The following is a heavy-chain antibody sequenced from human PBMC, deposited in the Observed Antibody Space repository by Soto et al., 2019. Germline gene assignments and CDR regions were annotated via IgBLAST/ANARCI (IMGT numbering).Heavy chain of an antibody. Sequence: GASVKVSCKASGYTFTGYYMHWVRQAPGQGLEWMGWINPNSGGTNYAQKFQGWVTISVDKSKNQFSLKLSSVTAADTAVYYCARKEYRLYYYGMDVWGQGTTVTVSS. J-gene: IGHJ6*02. V-gene: IGHV1-2*04. CDR2: INPNSGGT. D-gene: IGHD2-2*01. CDR3: ARKEYRLYYYGMDV. CDR1: GYTFTGYY.